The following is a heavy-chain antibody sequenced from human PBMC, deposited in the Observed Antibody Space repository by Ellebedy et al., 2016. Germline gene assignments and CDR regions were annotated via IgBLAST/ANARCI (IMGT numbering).Heavy chain of an antibody. CDR3: ARRGQDSSGYYFGNFDY. CDR1: GYSFTSYW. V-gene: IGHV5-51*01. CDR2: IYPGGSDT. J-gene: IGHJ4*02. Sequence: GESLKISCKGSGYSFTSYWIGWVRQMPGKGLEWMGIIYPGGSDTRYSPSFQGQVTISADKSINTAYLQWSSLKASDTAMYYCARRGQDSSGYYFGNFDYWGQGTLVTVSS. D-gene: IGHD3-22*01.